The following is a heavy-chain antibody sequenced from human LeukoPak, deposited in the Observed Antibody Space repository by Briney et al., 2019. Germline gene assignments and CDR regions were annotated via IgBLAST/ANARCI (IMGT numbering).Heavy chain of an antibody. J-gene: IGHJ4*02. CDR1: GVSINGYY. V-gene: IGHV4-4*07. CDR3: AREIEDYDILTGYYPGVFDC. Sequence: KPSETLSPTCAVSGVSINGYYWTWIRQPAGKGLEWIGHTYTSGSTNYNPSLKSRVTMSVDTSKNQFSLKLSSVTAADTAVYYCAREIEDYDILTGYYPGVFDCWGQGTRVTVSS. CDR2: TYTSGST. D-gene: IGHD3-9*01.